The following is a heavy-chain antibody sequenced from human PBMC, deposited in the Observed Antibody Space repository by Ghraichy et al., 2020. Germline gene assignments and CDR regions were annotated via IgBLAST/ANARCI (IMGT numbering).Heavy chain of an antibody. D-gene: IGHD5-18*01. CDR3: TRDMGRAIHN. CDR2: INTDGSIT. CDR1: GFTFSEYW. Sequence: GGSLRLSCAASGFTFSEYWMHWVRQAPGKGLEWVSIINTDGSITRYADSVKGRFTISKDNAKNTLYLQMNSLRAEDTAIYYCTRDMGRAIHNWGQGSLVTVSS. J-gene: IGHJ4*02. V-gene: IGHV3-74*01.